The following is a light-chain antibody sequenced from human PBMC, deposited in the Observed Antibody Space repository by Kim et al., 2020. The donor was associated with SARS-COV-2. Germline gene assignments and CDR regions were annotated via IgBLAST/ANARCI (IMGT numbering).Light chain of an antibody. CDR1: SLRSYY. CDR3: KSRSSGIPR. J-gene: IGLJ2*01. Sequence: SSELTQDPAVSVALGQTVRITCQGDSLRSYYASWYQQKPGQAPLLVIYGKNNRPSGIPDRFSGSISGNTASLTITGAQAEDEADYYCKSRSSGIPRFGGGTQLTIL. CDR2: GKN. V-gene: IGLV3-19*01.